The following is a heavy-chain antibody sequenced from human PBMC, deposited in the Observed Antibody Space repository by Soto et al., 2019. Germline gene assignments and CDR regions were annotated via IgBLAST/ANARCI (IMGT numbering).Heavy chain of an antibody. J-gene: IGHJ4*02. CDR1: GYTFTNYG. V-gene: IGHV1-18*04. CDR2: ISTYNGHT. CDR3: ARDNGDSGASLVDF. Sequence: GASVKVSCKASGYTFTNYGLTWVRQAPGQGLEWMGWISTYNGHTEYAQKFQDRVTLTTDTSTSTGYMEVRRLRSDDTAIYYCARDNGDSGASLVDFWGQGTLVIVSS. D-gene: IGHD2-8*01.